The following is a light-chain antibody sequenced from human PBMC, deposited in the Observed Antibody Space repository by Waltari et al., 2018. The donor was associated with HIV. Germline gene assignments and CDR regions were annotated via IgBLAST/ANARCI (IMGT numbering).Light chain of an antibody. J-gene: IGLJ2*01. CDR1: SSAVGGYNY. CDR2: EVS. Sequence: QSALTQPPSASGSPGQSVPISCTGTSSAVGGYNYVSWYQQHPGKAPKLLIYEVSKRPSGVPDRFSGSKSGNTASLTVSGLQAEDEADYFCCSYAGSNNYVVFGGGTKVTVL. CDR3: CSYAGSNNYVV. V-gene: IGLV2-8*01.